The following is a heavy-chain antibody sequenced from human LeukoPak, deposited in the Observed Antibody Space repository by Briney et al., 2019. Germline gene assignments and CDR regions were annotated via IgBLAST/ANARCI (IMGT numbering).Heavy chain of an antibody. D-gene: IGHD5-12*01. CDR1: GGSMSSYF. CDR3: ARRYSYGSDI. Sequence: SETLSLTCTVSGGSMSSYFWSWLRQPPGKGLAWIGYISYSGSTNYNPSLKSRVTISVDTSKNQFSLKLSSVTAADTAVYYCARRYSYGSDIWGQGTMVTVSS. CDR2: ISYSGST. V-gene: IGHV4-59*01. J-gene: IGHJ3*02.